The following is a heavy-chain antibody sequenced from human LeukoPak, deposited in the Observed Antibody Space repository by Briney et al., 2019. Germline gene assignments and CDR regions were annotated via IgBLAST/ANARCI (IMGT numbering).Heavy chain of an antibody. V-gene: IGHV4-61*02. CDR3: ARLAEQLRPRNWFDP. J-gene: IGHJ5*02. Sequence: SGPTLVNPSQTLSLTCTVSGGSITATGTYYWSWIRQPAGKGLEWIGRIYTSGSTYYNPSFKSRVTISVDTSKNQFSLKLSSVTAADTAVYYCARLAEQLRPRNWFDPWGQGTLVTVSS. D-gene: IGHD6-13*01. CDR2: IYTSGST. CDR1: GGSITATGTYY.